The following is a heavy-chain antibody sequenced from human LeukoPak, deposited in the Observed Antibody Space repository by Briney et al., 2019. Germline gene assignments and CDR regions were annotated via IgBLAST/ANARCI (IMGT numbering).Heavy chain of an antibody. V-gene: IGHV3-7*01. J-gene: IGHJ4*02. Sequence: PGGSLRLSCAVSGFIFRSYWMTWVRQAPGKGLEWVANIKQDGSEKYYVDSVKGRFTISRDNAKNSLYLQMNSLRAEDTAIYYCARTDSSGHFDYWGQGTLVTVSS. CDR3: ARTDSSGHFDY. D-gene: IGHD3-22*01. CDR2: IKQDGSEK. CDR1: GFIFRSYW.